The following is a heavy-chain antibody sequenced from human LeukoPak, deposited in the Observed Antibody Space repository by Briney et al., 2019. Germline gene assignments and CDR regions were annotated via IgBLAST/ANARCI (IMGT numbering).Heavy chain of an antibody. CDR3: ARGGHYYDSPFR. J-gene: IGHJ4*02. CDR1: GFGFSSYG. CDR2: ISAYTGHT. Sequence: ASVKVSCKASGFGFSSYGINWVRQAPGQRLEWMGWISAYTGHTNYLQKMLGRVTMTTDTSTNTAYMELRSLTSDDTAVYYCARGGHYYDSPFRWGQGTLVTVSS. D-gene: IGHD3-22*01. V-gene: IGHV1-18*04.